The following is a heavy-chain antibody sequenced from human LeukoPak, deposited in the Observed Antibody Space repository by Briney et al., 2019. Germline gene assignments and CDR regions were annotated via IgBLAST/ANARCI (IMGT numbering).Heavy chain of an antibody. J-gene: IGHJ4*02. CDR1: GFSFSSHV. D-gene: IGHD3-22*01. V-gene: IGHV3-23*01. Sequence: GGSLRLSCAASGFSFSSHVMHWVRQAPGRGLEWVSGISGSGGDTYYADSVKGRFTISRDNSKNTLNLQMNSLRAEDTALYYCAKDQNYESSGYYGGFDYWGQGTLVTVSS. CDR2: ISGSGGDT. CDR3: AKDQNYESSGYYGGFDY.